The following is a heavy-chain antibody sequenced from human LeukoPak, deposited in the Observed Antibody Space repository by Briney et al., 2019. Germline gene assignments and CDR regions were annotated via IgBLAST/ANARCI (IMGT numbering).Heavy chain of an antibody. CDR2: IKQDGSEQ. CDR3: ARRALTMARGARPYYFDY. J-gene: IGHJ4*02. CDR1: GFTFSSYW. Sequence: GGSLRLSCAASGFTFSSYWMSWVRQAPGKMLEWVANIKQDGSEQYYVDSVKGRFTISRDNAKNSLYLQMNSLRAEDTAVYYCARRALTMARGARPYYFDYWGQGTLVTVSS. D-gene: IGHD3-10*01. V-gene: IGHV3-7*01.